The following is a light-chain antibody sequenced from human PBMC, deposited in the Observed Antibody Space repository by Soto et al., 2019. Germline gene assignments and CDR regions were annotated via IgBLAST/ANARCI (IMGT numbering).Light chain of an antibody. J-gene: IGKJ1*01. Sequence: DAVMTQARLSLPVALGQPAAISCRCIQSLVYSDGNSYLNWFQQRPGQSPRRLIYKASNRDPGVPDRFSGSGSGTDFTLKITRVEAEDVGVYYCMQGTHWPWTFGQGTKVDI. CDR3: MQGTHWPWT. V-gene: IGKV2-30*01. CDR1: QSLVYSDGNSY. CDR2: KAS.